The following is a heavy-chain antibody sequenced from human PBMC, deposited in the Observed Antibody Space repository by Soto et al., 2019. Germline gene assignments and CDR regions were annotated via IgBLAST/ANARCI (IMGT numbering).Heavy chain of an antibody. CDR2: IYYSGST. CDR3: ARHEVHSSGFTDY. CDR1: GGSISSSSYY. Sequence: QLQLQESGPGLVKPSETLSLTCTVSGGSISSSSYYWGWIRQPPGKGLEWIGSIYYSGSTYYNPSLTSRVTISLATFKNQFSLKLSSVTAADTAVYYCARHEVHSSGFTDYWGQGTLVTVSS. J-gene: IGHJ4*02. V-gene: IGHV4-39*01. D-gene: IGHD6-19*01.